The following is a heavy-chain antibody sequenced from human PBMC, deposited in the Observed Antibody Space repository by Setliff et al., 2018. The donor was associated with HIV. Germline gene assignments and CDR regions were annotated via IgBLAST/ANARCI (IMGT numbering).Heavy chain of an antibody. D-gene: IGHD3-22*01. CDR1: GGSINSGGYY. CDR2: IHYSGST. Sequence: SETLSLTCAVSGGSINSGGYYWTWIRQHPGMGLEWIGCIHYSGSTYYNPSLKSRVTISVDTSKNQFSLKLSSVTAADTAVYYCARRGDSSSYLYAFEIWGQGTMVTVSS. J-gene: IGHJ3*02. V-gene: IGHV4-31*11. CDR3: ARRGDSSSYLYAFEI.